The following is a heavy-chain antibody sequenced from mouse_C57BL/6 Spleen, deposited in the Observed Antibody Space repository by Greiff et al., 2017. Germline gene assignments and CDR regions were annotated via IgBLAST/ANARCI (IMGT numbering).Heavy chain of an antibody. CDR2: IYPGDGDT. CDR1: GYAFSSYW. J-gene: IGHJ3*01. Sequence: VQLQQSGAELVKPGASVKISCKASGYAFSSYWMNWVKQRPGTGLEWIGQIYPGDGDTNYNGKFKGKATLTADKSSSTAYMQLSSLTSEDSAVYFCARSGGGSIPWFAYWGQGTLVTVSA. D-gene: IGHD1-1*01. CDR3: ARSGGGSIPWFAY. V-gene: IGHV1-80*01.